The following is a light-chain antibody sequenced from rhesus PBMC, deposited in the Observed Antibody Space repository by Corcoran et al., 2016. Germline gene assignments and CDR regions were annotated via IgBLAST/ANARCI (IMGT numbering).Light chain of an antibody. Sequence: EIVLTQSPTSMAVSQGERVTISCTASSSVSTSYLHWYQQKPGFPPRLLFYRTSSLASGGPARFSGSGSGTSYTLTISSMEAEDAANYYCQQGNSIPYSFGQGTKVEIK. J-gene: IGKJ2*01. CDR2: RTS. CDR1: SSVSTS. CDR3: QQGNSIPYS. V-gene: IGKV3-42*01.